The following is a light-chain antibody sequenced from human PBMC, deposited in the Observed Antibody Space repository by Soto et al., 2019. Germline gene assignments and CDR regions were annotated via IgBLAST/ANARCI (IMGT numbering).Light chain of an antibody. Sequence: SVMPKSKISLPVTPGEPASISCRSSQIRLYSNGYTYLDWYLQRPGQSPQLLIYLGSSRASGVPDRFSGSGSGTDFTLKISRVEAEDVGIYYCMHALQIPITFGHVRLLAIK. V-gene: IGKV2-28*01. J-gene: IGKJ5*01. CDR1: QIRLYSNGYTY. CDR3: MHALQIPIT. CDR2: LGS.